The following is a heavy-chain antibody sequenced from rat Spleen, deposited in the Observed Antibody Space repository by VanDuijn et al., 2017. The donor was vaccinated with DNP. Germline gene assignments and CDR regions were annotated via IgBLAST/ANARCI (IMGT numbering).Heavy chain of an antibody. CDR2: INSAGIT. CDR1: GFSITSSHR. Sequence: EVQLQESGPGLVKPSQSLSLTCSVTGFSITSSHRWNWIRKFPGDKLEWMGYINSAGITNYTPSLKSRISITRDTSKNQFFLQVNSVTTEDTATYYCARWNYYGYNGFDYWGQGVMVTVSS. D-gene: IGHD1-9*01. V-gene: IGHV3-3*01. J-gene: IGHJ2*01. CDR3: ARWNYYGYNGFDY.